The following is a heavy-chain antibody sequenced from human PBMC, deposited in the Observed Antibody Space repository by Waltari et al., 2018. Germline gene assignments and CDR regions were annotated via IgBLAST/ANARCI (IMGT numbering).Heavy chain of an antibody. Sequence: QVQLVQSGAEVKKPGASVKVSCKAAGYTFTGYDMHWVRQAPGQGLGWWGWMNPHRGGTNYAPTFQGRVTMTRDTSLSTAYMELGRLRSDGTAVYYCAIVGFLEWLINWFDPWVQGTLVTVSS. J-gene: IGHJ5*02. CDR2: MNPHRGGT. D-gene: IGHD3-3*02. CDR1: GYTFTGYD. V-gene: IGHV1-2*02. CDR3: AIVGFLEWLINWFDP.